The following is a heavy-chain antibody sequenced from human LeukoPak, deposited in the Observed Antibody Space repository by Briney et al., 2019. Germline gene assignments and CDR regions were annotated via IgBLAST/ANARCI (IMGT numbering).Heavy chain of an antibody. CDR3: AREDMVVGGASDI. CDR2: IDHIGTT. CDR1: GGSLSGYY. Sequence: SETLSLTCEVFGGSLSGYYWSWIRQSPRQGLGWIGEIDHIGTTNYNPSLKTRVTMSVDTSKSQFSLKLTSVTAADTAVYYCAREDMVVGGASDIWGQGTTVSVS. V-gene: IGHV4-34*01. J-gene: IGHJ3*02. D-gene: IGHD2-15*01.